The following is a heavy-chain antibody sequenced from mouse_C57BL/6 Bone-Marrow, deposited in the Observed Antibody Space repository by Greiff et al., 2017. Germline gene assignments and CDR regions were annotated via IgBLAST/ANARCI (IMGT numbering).Heavy chain of an antibody. CDR1: GFTFSSYA. Sequence: EVKLVESGGGLVKPGGSLKLSCAASGFTFSSYAMSWVRQTPEKRLEWVATISDGGSYTYYPDNVKGRFTISRDNAKNNLYLQMSHLKSEDTAMYYCALMVTTALFDYWGQGTTLTVSS. V-gene: IGHV5-4*03. J-gene: IGHJ2*01. CDR3: ALMVTTALFDY. CDR2: ISDGGSYT. D-gene: IGHD2-2*01.